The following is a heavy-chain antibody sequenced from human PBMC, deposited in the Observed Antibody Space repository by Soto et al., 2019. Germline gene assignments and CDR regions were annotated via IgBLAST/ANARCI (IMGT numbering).Heavy chain of an antibody. V-gene: IGHV3-30*18. CDR3: AKGRSYYYYYGVDV. CDR2: ISYDGSNK. CDR1: GFTFSSYG. J-gene: IGHJ6*02. Sequence: GGSLRLSCAASGFTFSSYGMHWVRQAPGKGLEWVAVISYDGSNKYYADSVKGRFTISRDNSKNTLYLQMNSLRAEDTAVYYCAKGRSYYYYYGVDVWGQGTTVTVS.